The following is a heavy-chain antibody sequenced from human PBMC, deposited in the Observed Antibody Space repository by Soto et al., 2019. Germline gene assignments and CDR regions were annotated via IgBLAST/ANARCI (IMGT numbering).Heavy chain of an antibody. CDR1: GFTVSNNY. D-gene: IGHD6-13*01. V-gene: IGHV3-53*01. Sequence: GGSLRLSCAASGFTVSNNYMTWVRQAPGKGLEWVALLHIAGNTYYADSVRGRFTVSRDSSKNTLFLQMNSLRAEDTAIFYCAKSRGGAAAGSFDYWGQGTLVTVSS. CDR3: AKSRGGAAAGSFDY. J-gene: IGHJ4*02. CDR2: LHIAGNT.